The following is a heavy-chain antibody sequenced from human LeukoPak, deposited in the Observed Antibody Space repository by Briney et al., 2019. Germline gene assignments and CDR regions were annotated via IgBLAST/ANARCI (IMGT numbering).Heavy chain of an antibody. D-gene: IGHD1-26*01. CDR1: GLTFSSYD. V-gene: IGHV3-13*01. J-gene: IGHJ2*01. Sequence: GGPLTLPCAPSGLTFSSYDMLGLRQATGKGLDWVAALCTSVDTYDPGSVKGRFTISREHAMKSLYLQMHGLRAGDTPVCYCARGGYSGSYGWYFELWGRGTLVTVSS. CDR3: ARGGYSGSYGWYFEL. CDR2: LCTSVDT.